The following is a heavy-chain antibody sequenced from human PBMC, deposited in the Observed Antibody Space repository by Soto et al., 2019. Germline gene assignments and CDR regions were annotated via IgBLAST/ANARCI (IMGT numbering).Heavy chain of an antibody. CDR1: GFTFSDYY. V-gene: IGHV3-11*01. D-gene: IGHD5-12*01. Sequence: PGGSLRLSCAASGFTFSDYYMSWIRQAPGKGLEWLSYISDSGNTIYYADSVKGRFTISRDNAKHSVYLQMSSLSAEDTAVYYCARDSDIPRMENYFDYWGQGTLVTVSS. CDR2: ISDSGNTI. CDR3: ARDSDIPRMENYFDY. J-gene: IGHJ4*02.